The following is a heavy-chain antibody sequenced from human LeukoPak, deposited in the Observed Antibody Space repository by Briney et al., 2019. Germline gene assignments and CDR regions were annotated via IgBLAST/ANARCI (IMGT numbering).Heavy chain of an antibody. CDR3: AVETRFGPLFYF. CDR2: IYYSGST. CDR1: GGSISSYY. J-gene: IGHJ4*02. V-gene: IGHV4-59*01. D-gene: IGHD3-10*01. Sequence: SETLSLTCTVSGGSISSYYWSWIRQPPGKGLEWIGYIYYSGSTNYNPSLKSRVTISADTSKKQFSLKLRSVTAADTAVYYCAVETRFGPLFYFWGQGSLVTVSS.